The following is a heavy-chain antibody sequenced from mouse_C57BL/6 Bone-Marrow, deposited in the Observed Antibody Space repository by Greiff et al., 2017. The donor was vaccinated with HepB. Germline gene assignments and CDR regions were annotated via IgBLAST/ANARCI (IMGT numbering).Heavy chain of an antibody. V-gene: IGHV1-81*01. Sequence: QVQLQQSGAELARPGASVKLSCKASGYTFTSYGISWVKQRTGQGLEWIGEIYPRSGNTYYNEKFKGKATLTADKSSSTAYMELRSLTSEDSAVYFCAKGGILLLWYFDVWGTGTTVTVSS. CDR3: AKGGILLLWYFDV. D-gene: IGHD1-1*01. CDR2: IYPRSGNT. CDR1: GYTFTSYG. J-gene: IGHJ1*03.